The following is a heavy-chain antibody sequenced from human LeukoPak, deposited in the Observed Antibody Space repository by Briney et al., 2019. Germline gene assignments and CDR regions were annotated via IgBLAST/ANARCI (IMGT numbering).Heavy chain of an antibody. CDR1: GFTFDDYA. CDR3: AKGPSHYDSSGYYDY. J-gene: IGHJ4*02. V-gene: IGHV3-23*01. CDR2: INTDGSST. Sequence: GGSLRLSCAASGFTFDDYAMHWVRQAPGKGLEWVSGINTDGSSTNYADSVKGRFTISRDNSKNTLYLQMNSLRAEDTAVYYCAKGPSHYDSSGYYDYWGQGTLVTVSS. D-gene: IGHD3-22*01.